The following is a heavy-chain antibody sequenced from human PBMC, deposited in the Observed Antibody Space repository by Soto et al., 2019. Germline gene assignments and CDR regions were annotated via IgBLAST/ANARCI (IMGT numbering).Heavy chain of an antibody. D-gene: IGHD3-22*01. V-gene: IGHV4-61*01. J-gene: IGHJ4*02. CDR2: IYYSGST. Sequence: SETLSLTCTVSGGSVSSGSYYWSWIRQPPGKGLEWIGYIYYSGSTNYNPSLKSRVTISVDTSKNQFSLKLSSVTAADTAVYYCARAPQDSSGYYYSYYFDYWGQGTLVTVSS. CDR3: ARAPQDSSGYYYSYYFDY. CDR1: GGSVSSGSYY.